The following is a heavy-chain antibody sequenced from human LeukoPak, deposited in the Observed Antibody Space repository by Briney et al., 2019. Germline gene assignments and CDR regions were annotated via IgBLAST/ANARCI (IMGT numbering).Heavy chain of an antibody. V-gene: IGHV3-74*01. D-gene: IGHD3-16*01. Sequence: GGSLRLSCSASGFTFTTFWMNWVRQVPGKGLVWVSLINPDGSTTTYADSVKGRFTISRDNAKKTVYLQMNSLGGEDTAIYYCARDLRGSPDRWGQGTLVTVSS. CDR3: ARDLRGSPDR. CDR2: INPDGSTT. CDR1: GFTFTTFW. J-gene: IGHJ5*02.